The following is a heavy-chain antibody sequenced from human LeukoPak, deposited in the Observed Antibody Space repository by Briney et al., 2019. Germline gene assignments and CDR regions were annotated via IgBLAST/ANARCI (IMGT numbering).Heavy chain of an antibody. J-gene: IGHJ2*01. CDR1: GGSISSYY. D-gene: IGHD6-6*01. CDR2: VLYSGSG. Sequence: SETLSLTRTVSGGSISSYYWTWIRQSPGKGLEWIGYVLYSGSGDYNPSLKSRVTILIDTSKNQFSLKLSSVTTADTAVYYCARSFVSSIAARHWYFDLWGRGTRVTVSS. V-gene: IGHV4-59*01. CDR3: ARSFVSSIAARHWYFDL.